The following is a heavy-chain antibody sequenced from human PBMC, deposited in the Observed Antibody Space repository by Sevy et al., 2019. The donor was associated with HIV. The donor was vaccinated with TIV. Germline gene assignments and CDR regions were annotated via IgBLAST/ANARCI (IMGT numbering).Heavy chain of an antibody. Sequence: GGSLRRSCAVSGFTVSSNYMSWVRQAPGKGLEWVSVIYSGGSTSYADSVKGRFTISRDNSKNTVDLQMNNLRAEDTAVYYCARDSSGWYYFDSWGQGILVTVSS. CDR2: IYSGGST. CDR3: ARDSSGWYYFDS. CDR1: GFTVSSNY. J-gene: IGHJ4*02. V-gene: IGHV3-53*01. D-gene: IGHD6-19*01.